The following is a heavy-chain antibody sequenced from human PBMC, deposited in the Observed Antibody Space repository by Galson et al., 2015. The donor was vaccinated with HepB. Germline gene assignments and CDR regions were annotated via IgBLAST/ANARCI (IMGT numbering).Heavy chain of an antibody. CDR3: ARLRSYNYVWGNYRPDALDI. J-gene: IGHJ3*02. Sequence: QSGAEVKKAGESLTISCKGAGYTFTTYWISWVRQLPGEGLEWMGKIDPSDSYMNYSPSFQGRVTISIDKSISTAYLQWPSLKASDTAIYYCARLRSYNYVWGNYRPDALDIWGQGTMVSVSS. V-gene: IGHV5-10-1*01. CDR2: IDPSDSYM. CDR1: GYTFTTYW. D-gene: IGHD3-16*02.